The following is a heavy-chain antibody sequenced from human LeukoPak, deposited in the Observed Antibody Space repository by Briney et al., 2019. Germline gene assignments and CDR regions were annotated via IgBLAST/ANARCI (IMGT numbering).Heavy chain of an antibody. V-gene: IGHV1-69*05. CDR1: GGTFSSYA. Sequence: ASVKVSCKASGGTFSSYAISWVRQAPGQGLEWMGGIIPIFGTANYAQKFQGRVTITTDESTSTAYMELSSLRSEDTAVYYCANEGYYYDSSGYLDYWGQGTLVTVSS. CDR3: ANEGYYYDSSGYLDY. D-gene: IGHD3-22*01. J-gene: IGHJ4*02. CDR2: IIPIFGTA.